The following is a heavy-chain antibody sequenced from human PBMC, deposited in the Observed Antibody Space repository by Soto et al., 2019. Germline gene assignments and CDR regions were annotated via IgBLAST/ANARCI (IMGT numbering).Heavy chain of an antibody. CDR1: GGTFSSYA. CDR3: ARSQGSSTSLEIYYYYYYGMDV. D-gene: IGHD2-2*01. Sequence: SVKVSCKASGGTFSSYAISWVRQAPGQGLEWMGGIIPISGTANYAQKFQGRVTITADESTSTAYMELSSLRSEDTGVYYCARSQGSSTSLEIYYYYYYGMDVWGQGTTVTV. CDR2: IIPISGTA. V-gene: IGHV1-69*13. J-gene: IGHJ6*02.